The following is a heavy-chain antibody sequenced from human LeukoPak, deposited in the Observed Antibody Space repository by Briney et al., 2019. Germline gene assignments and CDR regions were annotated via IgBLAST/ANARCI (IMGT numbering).Heavy chain of an antibody. CDR2: IFSSSTYI. CDR3: GRGKSPAAVDD. CDR1: GFAFNTYS. Sequence: GESLRLSCAASGFAFNTYSMNWVRQAPGKGLEWVSFIFSSSTYIYYTDSVKGRFTISRDNAKNTLYLQMNSLRVEDTALYYCGRGKSPAAVDDWGQGTLVTVPS. D-gene: IGHD2-2*01. J-gene: IGHJ4*02. V-gene: IGHV3-21*01.